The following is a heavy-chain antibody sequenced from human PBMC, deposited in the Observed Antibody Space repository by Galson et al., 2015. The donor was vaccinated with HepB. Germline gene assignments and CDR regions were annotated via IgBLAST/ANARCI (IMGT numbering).Heavy chain of an antibody. V-gene: IGHV1-69*10. CDR1: GVIFNRYA. CDR2: LIPILDTT. J-gene: IGHJ6*02. D-gene: IGHD3-3*01. Sequence: SVKVSCKASGVIFNRYAFSWVRQAPGQGLEWMGGLIPILDTTHYAQKFQGRVTITADQSTGTAFMELSNLRSEDTAVYYCATRDYDFWSGPRNFGMDVWGQGTTVTVSS. CDR3: ATRDYDFWSGPRNFGMDV.